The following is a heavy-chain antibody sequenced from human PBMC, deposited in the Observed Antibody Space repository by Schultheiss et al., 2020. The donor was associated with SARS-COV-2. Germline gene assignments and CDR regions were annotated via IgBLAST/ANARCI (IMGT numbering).Heavy chain of an antibody. D-gene: IGHD3-22*01. J-gene: IGHJ4*02. CDR2: ISSSGSTI. V-gene: IGHV3-11*01. CDR1: GFTFSDYY. CDR3: AKDSATMTSFDY. Sequence: GGSLRLSCAASGFTFSDYYMNWVRQAPGKGLEWVSYISSSGSTIYYADSVKGRFTISRDNSKNTLYLQMNSLRAEDTAVYYCAKDSATMTSFDYWGQGTLVTVSS.